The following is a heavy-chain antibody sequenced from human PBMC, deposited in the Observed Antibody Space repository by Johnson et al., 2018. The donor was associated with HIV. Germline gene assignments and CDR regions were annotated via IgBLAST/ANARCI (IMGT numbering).Heavy chain of an antibody. Sequence: YWMSWVRQAPGKGLEWVANIKQDGSEKNYVDSVKGRFTISRDNAKNSVYLQMNSQRAEDTAIYYCARGGSTAGFDIWGQGTMVTVSS. J-gene: IGHJ3*02. V-gene: IGHV3-7*02. D-gene: IGHD3-16*01. CDR2: IKQDGSEK. CDR3: ARGGSTAGFDI. CDR1: YW.